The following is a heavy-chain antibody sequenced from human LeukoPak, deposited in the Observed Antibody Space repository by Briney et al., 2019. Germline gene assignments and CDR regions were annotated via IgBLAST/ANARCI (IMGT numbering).Heavy chain of an antibody. CDR1: GFAFSSYA. Sequence: GGSLRLSCAASGFAFSSYAMSWVRQAPGKGLEWVSAITGSGGSTYYADSVKGRFTISRDNTKNTLYLQMNSLRAEDTAVYYCAKDTASSWWYFDLWGRGTLVTVSS. CDR2: ITGSGGST. D-gene: IGHD5-18*01. CDR3: AKDTASSWWYFDL. V-gene: IGHV3-23*01. J-gene: IGHJ2*01.